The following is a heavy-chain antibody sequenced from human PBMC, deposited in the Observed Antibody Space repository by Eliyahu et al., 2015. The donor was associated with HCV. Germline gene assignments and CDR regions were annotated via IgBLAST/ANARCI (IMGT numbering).Heavy chain of an antibody. V-gene: IGHV3-30-3*01. D-gene: IGHD3/OR15-3a*01. CDR3: ARGHYNYWTGSTPQIDY. Sequence: QVQLAESGGGVVQPGRSLRXSCAGSGFTFIXFXMHWVRXGPGKGLEWVAVISDDGNDKYYADSVKGRFTISRDNSKNTLYLQMNSLRAEDTAVYFCARGHYNYWTGSTPQIDYWGQGTLVTVSS. J-gene: IGHJ4*02. CDR2: ISDDGNDK. CDR1: GFTFIXFX.